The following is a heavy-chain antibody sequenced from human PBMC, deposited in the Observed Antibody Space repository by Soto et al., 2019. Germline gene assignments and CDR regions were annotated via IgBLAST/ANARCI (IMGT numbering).Heavy chain of an antibody. V-gene: IGHV1-69*01. D-gene: IGHD4-17*01. CDR2: IIPIFGTA. Sequence: SVKVSYNASGGTFSSYAISWVRHTPGQGLEWMGGIIPIFGTANYAQKFQGRVTITADESTSTAYMELSSLRSEDTAVYYCASTVTTVVTYYYGMDVWGQGTTVTVSS. CDR1: GGTFSSYA. CDR3: ASTVTTVVTYYYGMDV. J-gene: IGHJ6*02.